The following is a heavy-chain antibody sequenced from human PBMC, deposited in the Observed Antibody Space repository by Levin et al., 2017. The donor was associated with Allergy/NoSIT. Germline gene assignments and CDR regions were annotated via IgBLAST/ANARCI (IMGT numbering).Heavy chain of an antibody. CDR1: GDSIRSSNYY. J-gene: IGHJ4*02. V-gene: IGHV4-39*07. Sequence: SCTVSGDSIRSSNYYWGWIRQPPGKGLEWIGCIYYSGIADYSPSLKSRVTFSVDTSKNPFSLKLTSVTAADTAVYYCARELGRSGYFDYWGQGTLATVSS. CDR3: ARELGRSGYFDY. D-gene: IGHD2-15*01. CDR2: IYYSGIA.